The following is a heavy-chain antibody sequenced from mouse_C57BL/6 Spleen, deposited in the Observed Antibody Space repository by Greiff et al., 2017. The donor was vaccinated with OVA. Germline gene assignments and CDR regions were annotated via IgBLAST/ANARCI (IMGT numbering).Heavy chain of an antibody. D-gene: IGHD2-4*01. CDR2: INPSNGGT. CDR3: ARWGDYDDDEGYYYAMDY. CDR1: GYTFTSYW. J-gene: IGHJ4*01. V-gene: IGHV1-53*01. Sequence: QVQLQQPGTELVKPGASVKLSCKASGYTFTSYWMHWVKQRPGQGLEWIGNINPSNGGTNYNEKFKSKATLTVDKSSSTAYMQLSSLTSEDSAVYYGARWGDYDDDEGYYYAMDYWGQGTSVTVSS.